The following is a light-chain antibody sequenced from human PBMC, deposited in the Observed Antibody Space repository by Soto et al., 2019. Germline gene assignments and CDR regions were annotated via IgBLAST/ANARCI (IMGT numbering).Light chain of an antibody. V-gene: IGLV2-14*01. Sequence: QSALTQPASVSGSPGQTITISCIGTTSDISAYHYVSWYQLHPGQAPRLVIYDVSNRPSGVSDRFSGSKAGNTASLTISGLQAEDTAHYYCCSNTRSGTLSFGGGTRLTVL. CDR2: DVS. CDR3: CSNTRSGTLS. J-gene: IGLJ2*01. CDR1: TSDISAYHY.